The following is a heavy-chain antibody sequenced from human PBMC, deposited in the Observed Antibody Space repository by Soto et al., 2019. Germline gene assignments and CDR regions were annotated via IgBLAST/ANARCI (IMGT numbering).Heavy chain of an antibody. V-gene: IGHV2-5*02. Sequence: QITLKESGPTLVKPTQTLMLTCTFSGFSLSTTGMGVGWIRQPPGKALEWLTLIYWDDDKHYSPSLKSRLSIPQGTSKNQVVFTMTNMDPVDTATYYCVHRRSKGDFDLWGRGTLVTVSS. J-gene: IGHJ2*01. CDR1: GFSLSTTGMG. CDR3: VHRRSKGDFDL. CDR2: IYWDDDK.